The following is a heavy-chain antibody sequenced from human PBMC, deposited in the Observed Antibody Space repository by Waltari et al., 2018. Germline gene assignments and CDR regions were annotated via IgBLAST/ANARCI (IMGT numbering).Heavy chain of an antibody. CDR1: GGTFNTYA. V-gene: IGHV1-69*01. CDR2: IIPIFGSS. CDR3: ADTWESVTFDI. J-gene: IGHJ3*02. Sequence: QVQLVQSGAEVKKPGSSVKDSFSASGGTFNTYAINWGRQAPVQGLAWLGGIIPIFGSSNYAQKFQGRVTITADESTSTAYMELSSRGSEDTAVYCCADTWESVTFDIWGQGTMVTVSS. D-gene: IGHD1-26*01.